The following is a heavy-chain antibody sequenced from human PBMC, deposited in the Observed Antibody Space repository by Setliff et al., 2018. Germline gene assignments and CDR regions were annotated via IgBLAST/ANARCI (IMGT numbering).Heavy chain of an antibody. J-gene: IGHJ3*01. D-gene: IGHD2-2*01. V-gene: IGHV1-18*01. CDR3: ARFGGSCSSSSCYASDL. Sequence: ASVKVSCKASGYTFTNYGFTWVRQAPGQGLEWMGMIITNTGKTSYPRKFQGRVTMTTDTYTGTGYMELRSLTSDDTAVYFCARFGGSCSSSSCYASDLWGQGTMVT. CDR1: GYTFTNYG. CDR2: IITNTGKT.